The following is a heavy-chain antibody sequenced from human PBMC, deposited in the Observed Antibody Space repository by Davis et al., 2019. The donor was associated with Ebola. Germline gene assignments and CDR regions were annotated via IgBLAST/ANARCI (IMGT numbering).Heavy chain of an antibody. J-gene: IGHJ4*02. D-gene: IGHD3-22*01. CDR2: IRSEATSK. Sequence: GGSLRLSCEASGFSFSRYGMHWVRQAPGKGLEWVAFIRSEATSKDYGTSVQGRFFIFSNDSKNNLYLQMNRLRVDDTAVYFCARDGPNYDVDYWGQGTLVTVSS. V-gene: IGHV3-30*02. CDR1: GFSFSRYG. CDR3: ARDGPNYDVDY.